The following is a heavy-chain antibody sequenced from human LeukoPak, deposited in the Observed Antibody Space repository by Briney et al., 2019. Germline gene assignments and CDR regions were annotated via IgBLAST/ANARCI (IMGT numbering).Heavy chain of an antibody. CDR1: GFTFSSYE. D-gene: IGHD2-2*01. CDR3: AREYCSSSSCLYGMDV. CDR2: ISSSGSTI. J-gene: IGHJ6*04. V-gene: IGHV3-48*03. Sequence: TGGSLRLSCAASGFTFSSYEMNWVRQAPGKGLEWVSYISSSGSTIYYADSVKGRFTISRDNSKNTLYLQMNSLRAEDTAVYYCAREYCSSSSCLYGMDVWGKGTTVTVSS.